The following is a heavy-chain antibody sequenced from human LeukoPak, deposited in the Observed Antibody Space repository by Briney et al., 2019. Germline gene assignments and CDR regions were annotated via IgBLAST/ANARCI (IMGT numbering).Heavy chain of an antibody. J-gene: IGHJ4*02. CDR2: ISGSGGST. D-gene: IGHD3-3*01. CDR1: GFTFSSYA. Sequence: GGSLRLSCAASGFTFSSYAMSWVRQAPGKGLEWVSAISGSGGSTYYADSVKARFTISRDNSKNTLSLQMNSLRAEDTAVYYCAKVNYFDFWSGYSELWGQGTLVTVSS. CDR3: AKVNYFDFWSGYSEL. V-gene: IGHV3-23*01.